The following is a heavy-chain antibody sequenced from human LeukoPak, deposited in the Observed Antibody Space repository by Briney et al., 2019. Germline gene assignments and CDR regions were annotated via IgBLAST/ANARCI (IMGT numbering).Heavy chain of an antibody. CDR3: AKDKTGYSNAWIFDQ. CDR1: GFTFSGYG. Sequence: GGSLRLSCAASGFTFSGYGMHWVRQAPGKGLEWASFIRYDGSEKYNADSVKGRFTISRDNSKNTLYLQMNSLRSEDMAVYYCAKDKTGYSNAWIFDQWGLGTLVTVSS. V-gene: IGHV3-30*02. D-gene: IGHD6-19*01. J-gene: IGHJ4*02. CDR2: IRYDGSEK.